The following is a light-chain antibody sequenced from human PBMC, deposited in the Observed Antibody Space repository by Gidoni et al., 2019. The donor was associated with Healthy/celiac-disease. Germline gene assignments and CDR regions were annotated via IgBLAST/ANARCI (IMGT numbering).Light chain of an antibody. CDR2: AAS. CDR3: QQSYSTPLT. V-gene: IGKV1-39*01. CDR1: QSISSY. J-gene: IGKJ4*01. Sequence: DFQMTQSPSSLSAPVGDRVTITCRASQSISSYLNWYQQKPGKAPKLLIYAASSLQSGVPSRFSGSGSGTDFTLTISSLQPEDFATYYCQQSYSTPLTFGGGTKVEIK.